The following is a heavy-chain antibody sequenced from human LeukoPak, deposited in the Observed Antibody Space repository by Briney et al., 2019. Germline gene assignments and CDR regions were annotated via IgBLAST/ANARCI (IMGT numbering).Heavy chain of an antibody. D-gene: IGHD6-19*01. J-gene: IGHJ1*01. CDR1: GFTVSNNY. V-gene: IGHV3-53*01. Sequence: GGSLRLSCAASGFTVSNNYMSWVRQAPGKGLEWVSVIYSGGSTYYTDSVKGRFTISRDNSKNTLFLQMNSLRAEDTAVYYCATDPTVAGTSEYFQHWGQGTLVTVSS. CDR2: IYSGGST. CDR3: ATDPTVAGTSEYFQH.